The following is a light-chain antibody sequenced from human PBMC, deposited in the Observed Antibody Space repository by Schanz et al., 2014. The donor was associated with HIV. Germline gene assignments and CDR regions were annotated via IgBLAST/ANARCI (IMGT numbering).Light chain of an antibody. V-gene: IGKV3-20*01. J-gene: IGKJ1*01. CDR3: QQYGGSPRT. CDR2: GAS. CDR1: QSVSDSS. Sequence: EIVLTQSPGNMSLSPGERATLSCRASQSVSDSSLAWYQQKPGQAPKLLIYGASTRATGVPARFAGSGSGTEFTLTISSLQSEDFAVYYCQQYGGSPRTFGQGTKVEIK.